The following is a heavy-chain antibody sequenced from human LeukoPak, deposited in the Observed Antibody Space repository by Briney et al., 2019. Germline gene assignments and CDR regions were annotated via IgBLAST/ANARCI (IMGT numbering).Heavy chain of an antibody. J-gene: IGHJ4*02. D-gene: IGHD1-26*01. CDR1: GYTFTSYG. CDR2: ISAYNGNT. Sequence: GAPVRVSCKASGYTFTSYGISWVRQAPGQGLEWMGWISAYNGNTNYAQKLQGRVTMTTDTSTSTAYMELRSLRSDDTAVYYCARDISLLPADYWGQGTLVTVSS. V-gene: IGHV1-18*01. CDR3: ARDISLLPADY.